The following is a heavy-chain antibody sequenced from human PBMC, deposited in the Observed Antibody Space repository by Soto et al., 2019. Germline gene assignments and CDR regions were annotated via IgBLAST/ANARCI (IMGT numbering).Heavy chain of an antibody. J-gene: IGHJ4*02. Sequence: VSLRLSCAASGFTLSSYWMSRVRQAPGKGLEWVANIKQDGSEKYYVDSVKGRFTISRDNAKNSLYLQMNSLRAEDTAVYYCARELSIAEAGSFDYWGQGTLVTVSS. V-gene: IGHV3-7*05. CDR2: IKQDGSEK. CDR1: GFTLSSYW. CDR3: ARELSIAEAGSFDY. D-gene: IGHD6-13*01.